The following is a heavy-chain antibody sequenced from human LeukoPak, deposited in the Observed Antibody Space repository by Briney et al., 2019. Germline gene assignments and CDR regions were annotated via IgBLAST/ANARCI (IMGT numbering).Heavy chain of an antibody. CDR3: ARTYYGDPPYYFDY. J-gene: IGHJ4*02. V-gene: IGHV4-4*07. D-gene: IGHD4-17*01. Sequence: SETLSLTCTVSGGSISSYYWSLIRQPAGKGLEWIGRIYTSGSTNYNPSLKSRVTMSVDTSKNQFSLKLSSVTAADTAVYYCARTYYGDPPYYFDYWGQGTLVTVSS. CDR1: GGSISSYY. CDR2: IYTSGST.